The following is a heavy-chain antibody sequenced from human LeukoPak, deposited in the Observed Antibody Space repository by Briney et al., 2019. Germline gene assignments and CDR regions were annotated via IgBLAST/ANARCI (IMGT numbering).Heavy chain of an antibody. CDR2: INPSGGST. D-gene: IGHD6-13*01. CDR1: GYTFTSYY. Sequence: ASVKVSCKAFGYTFTSYYMHWVRQAPGQGLEWMGIINPSGGSTSYAQKFQGRVTMTRDTSTSTVYMELSSLRSEDTAVYYCARGGSSWYLFYYFDYWGQGTLVTVSS. V-gene: IGHV1-46*01. J-gene: IGHJ4*02. CDR3: ARGGSSWYLFYYFDY.